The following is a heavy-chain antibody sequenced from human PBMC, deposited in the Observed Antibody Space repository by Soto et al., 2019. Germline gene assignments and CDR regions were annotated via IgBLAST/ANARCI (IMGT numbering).Heavy chain of an antibody. Sequence: EVQLVESGGGVVKPGGSLRLSCAASGFTFSSYSMNWVRQAPGKGLEWVSSISSSSSYIYYADSVKGRFTISRDNAKNSLYLQMNSLRAEDTAVYYCARESSTVVRYFDLWGRGTLVTVSS. CDR3: ARESSTVVRYFDL. CDR1: GFTFSSYS. V-gene: IGHV3-21*06. J-gene: IGHJ2*01. D-gene: IGHD4-17*01. CDR2: ISSSSSYI.